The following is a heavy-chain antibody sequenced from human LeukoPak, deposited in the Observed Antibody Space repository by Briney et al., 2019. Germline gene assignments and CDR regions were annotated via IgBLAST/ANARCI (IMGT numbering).Heavy chain of an antibody. V-gene: IGHV3-7*01. Sequence: GGSLRLSCAASGFALSGYWMTWARQAPGKGLEWLTNIKPDETEKYYGDSVKGRFTASRDNAKNLLFLEMRNLRAEDTAVYFCARDHLTTHAFDIWGQGTMVTVSS. CDR3: ARDHLTTHAFDI. CDR1: GFALSGYW. CDR2: IKPDETEK. J-gene: IGHJ3*02. D-gene: IGHD3-3*01.